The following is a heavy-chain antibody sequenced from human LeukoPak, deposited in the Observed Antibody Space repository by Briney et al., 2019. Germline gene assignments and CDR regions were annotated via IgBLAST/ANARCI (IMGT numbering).Heavy chain of an antibody. CDR1: GFTFSNYE. CDR3: ARDPGAYGDYYDY. J-gene: IGHJ4*02. D-gene: IGHD4-17*01. V-gene: IGHV3-48*03. CDR2: ISSSGGVI. Sequence: GGFLRLSCAASGFTFSNYELNWVCQAPGKGLEWVAYISSSGGVIYYADSVKGRFTISRDNAKNSLSLQMNSLRAEDTAVYYCARDPGAYGDYYDYWGQGTLVTVSS.